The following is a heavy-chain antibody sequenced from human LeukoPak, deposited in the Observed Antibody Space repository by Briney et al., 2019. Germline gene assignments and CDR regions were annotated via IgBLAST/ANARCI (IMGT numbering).Heavy chain of an antibody. D-gene: IGHD1-14*01. CDR3: ARGVRRAPQYYFDY. CDR2: IKQDGSEK. Sequence: PGGSLRLSCAASGFTFSSYWMSWVRQAPGKGLEWVANIKQDGSEKYYVDSVKGRFTISRDNAKNSLYLQMNSLRAEDTAVYYCARGVRRAPQYYFDYWGQGPLDTVSS. V-gene: IGHV3-7*01. CDR1: GFTFSSYW. J-gene: IGHJ4*02.